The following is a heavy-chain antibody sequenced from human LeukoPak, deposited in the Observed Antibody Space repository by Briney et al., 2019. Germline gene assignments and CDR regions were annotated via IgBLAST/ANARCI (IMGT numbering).Heavy chain of an antibody. CDR1: GFTFSSYW. CDR3: ARDLPWTGIDY. D-gene: IGHD3/OR15-3a*01. V-gene: IGHV3-74*01. CDR2: INSDGSST. J-gene: IGHJ4*02. Sequence: GGSLRLSCAASGFTFSSYWMHSVRQAPGKGLVWVSRINSDGSSTSYAASVKGRFTISRDNAKNTLYLQMNSLRAEDTAVYYCARDLPWTGIDYWGQGTLVTVSS.